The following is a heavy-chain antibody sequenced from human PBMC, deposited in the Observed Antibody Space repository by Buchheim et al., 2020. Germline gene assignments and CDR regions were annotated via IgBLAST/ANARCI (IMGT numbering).Heavy chain of an antibody. Sequence: EVQLLESGGDLVQPGGSLRLSCAASEFIFSSYAMSWVRQAPGKGLEWVSTISGTGATTFYADSVKGRFSISRDNSSNTLYLQMSTLSAEDTAVYYCAKALVATSPFDYWGQGTL. D-gene: IGHD1-1*01. V-gene: IGHV3-23*01. CDR3: AKALVATSPFDY. J-gene: IGHJ4*02. CDR2: ISGTGATT. CDR1: EFIFSSYA.